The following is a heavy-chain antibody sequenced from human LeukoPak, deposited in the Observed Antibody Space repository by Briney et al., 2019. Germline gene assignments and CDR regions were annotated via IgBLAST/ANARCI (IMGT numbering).Heavy chain of an antibody. J-gene: IGHJ4*02. CDR2: IYHSGST. V-gene: IGHV4-4*02. CDR3: ARKPRDYPFDY. D-gene: IGHD4-11*01. Sequence: TSETLSLTCAVSGGSISSSNWWSWVRQPPGKGLEWIGEIYHSGSTNYNPSLKSRVTISVDTSKNQFSLKLSSVTAADTAVYYCARKPRDYPFDYWGQGTLVTVSS. CDR1: GGSISSSNW.